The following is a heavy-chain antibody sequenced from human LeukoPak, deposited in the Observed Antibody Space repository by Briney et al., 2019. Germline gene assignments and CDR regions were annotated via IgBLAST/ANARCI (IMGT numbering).Heavy chain of an antibody. CDR2: ISNDGNEK. Sequence: PGRSLRLSCAASGFTFSAYVMHSVRQAPGKGLECVAVISNDGNEKYYADSVKGRFSISRDNSKNTLYLQMNSLRTEDTAVYYCVRDGGYTGGWTYGAGDYWGQGNLVTVSS. CDR3: VRDGGYTGGWTYGAGDY. V-gene: IGHV3-30*04. D-gene: IGHD2-8*02. J-gene: IGHJ4*01. CDR1: GFTFSAYV.